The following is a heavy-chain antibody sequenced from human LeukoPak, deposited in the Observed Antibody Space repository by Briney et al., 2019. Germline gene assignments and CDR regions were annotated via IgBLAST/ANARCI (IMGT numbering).Heavy chain of an antibody. CDR1: GGSIISGDYY. D-gene: IGHD2-2*02. CDR2: IYHNGDT. V-gene: IGHV4-30-4*08. Sequence: SETLSLIRIVSGGSIISGDYYWSWIRQPPGKGLEWIVDIYHNGDTYYTPSLKSRVFISVDTSKNQLSLKLSSVTAADTAVYYCARAGVVAAAISRAFDIWGQGSVVTVSS. J-gene: IGHJ3*02. CDR3: ARAGVVAAAISRAFDI.